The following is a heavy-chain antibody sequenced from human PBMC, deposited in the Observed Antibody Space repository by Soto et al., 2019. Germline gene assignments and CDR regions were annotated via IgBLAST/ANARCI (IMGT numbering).Heavy chain of an antibody. D-gene: IGHD6-19*01. Sequence: EVQLLESGGGLVQPGGSLRLSCAASGFTFSSYAMSWVRQAPGKGLEWVSAISGSGGSTYYADSVKGRVTIPRDNSKNPLNLQMTSLGAEDKAVYYCAKDNNPLGQGRVRGVKWFDPWGQGTLVTVSS. CDR2: ISGSGGST. CDR3: AKDNNPLGQGRVRGVKWFDP. V-gene: IGHV3-23*01. J-gene: IGHJ5*02. CDR1: GFTFSSYA.